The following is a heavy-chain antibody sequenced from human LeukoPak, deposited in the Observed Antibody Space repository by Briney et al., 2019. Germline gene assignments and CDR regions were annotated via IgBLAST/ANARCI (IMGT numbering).Heavy chain of an antibody. CDR3: AKDIVPAAIAEYFQH. Sequence: GGSLRLSCAASGFTFSSYAMSWVRQAPGKGLEWVSAISGSGGSAYYADSVKGRFTISRDNSKNTLYLQMNSLRAEDTAVYYCAKDIVPAAIAEYFQHWGQGTLVTVSS. J-gene: IGHJ1*01. CDR2: ISGSGGSA. D-gene: IGHD2-2*01. CDR1: GFTFSSYA. V-gene: IGHV3-23*01.